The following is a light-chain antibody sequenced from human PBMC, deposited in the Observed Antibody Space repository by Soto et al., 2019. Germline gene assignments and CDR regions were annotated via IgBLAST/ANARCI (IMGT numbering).Light chain of an antibody. Sequence: QPVLTQSPSASASLGASVKLTCTLSSGHSSYAIAWHQQQPEQGPRYLMNLNSDGSHSKGDGIPDRFSGSSSGAERYFTSASLQSEDETDYYCQTWGSGIQVFGGGTKLTVL. CDR1: SGHSSYA. V-gene: IGLV4-69*01. J-gene: IGLJ3*02. CDR2: LNSDGSH. CDR3: QTWGSGIQV.